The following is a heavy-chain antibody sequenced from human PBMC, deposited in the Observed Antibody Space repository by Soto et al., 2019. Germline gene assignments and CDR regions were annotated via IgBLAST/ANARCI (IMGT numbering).Heavy chain of an antibody. J-gene: IGHJ3*02. CDR1: GGTFSSYA. CDR3: ARVKYYDSSGYYFLDAFDI. V-gene: IGHV1-69*12. Sequence: QVQLVQSGAEVKKPGSSVKVSCKASGGTFSSYAISWVRQAPGQGLEWMGGIIPIFGTANYAQKFQGRVTITADDSTSTAYMELSSLRSEDTAVYYCARVKYYDSSGYYFLDAFDIWGQGTMVTVSS. CDR2: IIPIFGTA. D-gene: IGHD3-22*01.